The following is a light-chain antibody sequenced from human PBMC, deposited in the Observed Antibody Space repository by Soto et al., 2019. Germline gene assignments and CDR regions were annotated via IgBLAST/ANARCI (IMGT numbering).Light chain of an antibody. J-gene: IGKJ1*01. CDR1: QTVSSSN. CDR2: GAS. Sequence: EIVLTQSPGTLSLSPGERATLSCRASQTVSSSNLAWYQQKPGQTPRLLIYGASSRTTGIPDRFSGSGSGTDFTLTISSLEPEDFAVYYCQEYGDSRTFGQGTKVEFK. V-gene: IGKV3-20*01. CDR3: QEYGDSRT.